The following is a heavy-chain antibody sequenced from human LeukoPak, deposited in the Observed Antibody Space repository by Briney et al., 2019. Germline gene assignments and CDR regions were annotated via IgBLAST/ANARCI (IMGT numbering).Heavy chain of an antibody. V-gene: IGHV3-21*01. CDR1: GFTFSSYS. CDR3: AREYCSSTSCKYFDY. J-gene: IGHJ4*02. CDR2: ISSSSSYI. Sequence: GGSLRLSSAASGFTFSSYSMNWVRQAPGKGLEWVSSISSSSSYIYYADSVKGRFTISRDNAKNSLYLQMNSLRAEDTAVYYCAREYCSSTSCKYFDYWGQGTLVTVSS. D-gene: IGHD2-2*01.